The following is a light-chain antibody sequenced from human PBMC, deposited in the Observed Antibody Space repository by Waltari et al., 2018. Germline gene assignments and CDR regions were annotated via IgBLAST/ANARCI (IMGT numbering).Light chain of an antibody. CDR3: QQYDDLPLT. V-gene: IGKV1-33*01. Sequence: RVTITCQASQDIANDLNWYQQKPGKAPKLLIYDASTLETGVPSRFSGSGSGTEFTLTISSVQPEDIATYFCQQYDDLPLTFGGGTKVESK. CDR2: DAS. J-gene: IGKJ4*01. CDR1: QDIAND.